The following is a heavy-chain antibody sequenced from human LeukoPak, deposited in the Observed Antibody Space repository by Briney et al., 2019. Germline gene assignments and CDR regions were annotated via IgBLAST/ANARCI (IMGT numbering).Heavy chain of an antibody. J-gene: IGHJ4*02. V-gene: IGHV3-72*01. Sequence: GGSLRLSCAASGFIFSDHYMDWVRQAPGKGLEWVGRIRHKVNSYTTEYAASVKGRFIISRDDSKNSVYLQMNSLKNEDTAVYYCARANLPAAGDLDYSGQGTQVTVSS. CDR1: GFIFSDHY. D-gene: IGHD6-13*01. CDR2: IRHKVNSYTT. CDR3: ARANLPAAGDLDY.